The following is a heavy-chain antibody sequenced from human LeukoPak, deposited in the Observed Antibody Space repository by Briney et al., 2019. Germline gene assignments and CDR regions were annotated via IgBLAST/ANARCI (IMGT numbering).Heavy chain of an antibody. CDR3: ARDRVFGVVFGRFDP. J-gene: IGHJ5*02. CDR2: INPNSGGT. CDR1: GYTFTGYY. Sequence: ASVKVSCKASGYTFTGYYLHWVRQAPGQGLEWMGWINPNSGGTSYAQKFQGRVSMTRDTSISTVYMELSGLRSGDTAIYYCARDRVFGVVFGRFDPWGQGTLVTVSS. D-gene: IGHD3-3*01. V-gene: IGHV1-2*02.